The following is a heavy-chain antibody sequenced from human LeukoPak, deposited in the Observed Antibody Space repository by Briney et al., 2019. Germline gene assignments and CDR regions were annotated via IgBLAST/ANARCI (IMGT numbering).Heavy chain of an antibody. V-gene: IGHV4-34*01. D-gene: IGHD2-2*01. CDR2: IDHSGST. CDR1: RGSFSGYY. CDR3: ARLVAGHQLLANYGMDV. Sequence: SETLSLTCAGYRGSFSGYYWSWLRQPPGKGLEWIGEIDHSGSTNYNPSLKSRVTISVDTSKNQFSLKLSSVTAADTAVYYCARLVAGHQLLANYGMDVWGKGTTVTVSS. J-gene: IGHJ6*04.